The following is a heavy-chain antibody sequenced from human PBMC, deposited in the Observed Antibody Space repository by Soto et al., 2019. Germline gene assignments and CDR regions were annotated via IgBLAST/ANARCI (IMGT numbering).Heavy chain of an antibody. V-gene: IGHV4-31*03. Sequence: TCTVSGGSISSGGYYWSWIRQHPGKGLEWIGYIYYSGSTYYNPSLKSRVTISVDTSKNQFSLKLSSVTAADTAVYYCARESSSYYYFDYWGQGTLVTVS. CDR2: IYYSGST. D-gene: IGHD6-6*01. J-gene: IGHJ4*02. CDR3: ARESSSYYYFDY. CDR1: GGSISSGGYY.